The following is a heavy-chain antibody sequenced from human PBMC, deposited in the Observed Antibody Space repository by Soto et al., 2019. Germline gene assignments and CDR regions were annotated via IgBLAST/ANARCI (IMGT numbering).Heavy chain of an antibody. CDR1: GDSISSGDYY. Sequence: QVQLQESGPGLVKSSQTLSLTCTVSGDSISSGDYYWAWIRQPPGKGLEWIGYINNSGSTSYNPSLKSRVTMSIDTSKNQFSLKLSSVTAADTSVYYCARADPRWRTRGIDFWGQGTLVTVSS. J-gene: IGHJ4*02. CDR2: INNSGST. D-gene: IGHD2-15*01. V-gene: IGHV4-30-4*01. CDR3: ARADPRWRTRGIDF.